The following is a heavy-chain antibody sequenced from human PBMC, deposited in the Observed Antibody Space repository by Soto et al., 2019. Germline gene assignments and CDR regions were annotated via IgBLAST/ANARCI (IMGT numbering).Heavy chain of an antibody. CDR2: IGTAGDT. CDR1: GFTFSSYD. D-gene: IGHD6-13*01. V-gene: IGHV3-13*01. CDR3: ARSYSSSWYSHYYYGMDV. Sequence: PGGSLRLSCAASGFTFSSYDMHWVRQATGKGLEWVSAIGTAGDTYYPGSVKGRFTISRENAKNSLYLQMNSLRAGDTAVYYCARSYSSSWYSHYYYGMDVWGQGTTVTVSS. J-gene: IGHJ6*02.